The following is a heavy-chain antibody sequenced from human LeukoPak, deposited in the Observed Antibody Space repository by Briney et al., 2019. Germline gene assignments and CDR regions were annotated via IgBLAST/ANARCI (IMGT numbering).Heavy chain of an antibody. CDR1: GFTFDDYA. V-gene: IGHV3-9*01. D-gene: IGHD2-2*02. Sequence: YLRLYCAASGFTFDDYAMHWVRKAPGQGLEWVSGISWNSNSIGYADSVKGRFTISRDNAKNSLYLEMNSLRAEDTALYYCAKSRDCDSTSCYRYFDYWGQGTLVTVSS. CDR3: AKSRDCDSTSCYRYFDY. CDR2: ISWNSNSI. J-gene: IGHJ4*02.